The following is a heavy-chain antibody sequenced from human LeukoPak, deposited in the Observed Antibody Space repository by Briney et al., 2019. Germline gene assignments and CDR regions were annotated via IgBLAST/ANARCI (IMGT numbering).Heavy chain of an antibody. CDR1: GGSISSYY. J-gene: IGHJ4*02. CDR3: ATGYSSTWYYFDY. CDR2: IYHSGST. Sequence: PSGTLSLTCTVSGGSISSYYWSWIRQPPGKGLGWIGYIYHSGSTNYNPSLKSRVTISADTSKDQFSLKLASVTAADTAVYYCATGYSSTWYYFDYWGQGTLVTVSS. V-gene: IGHV4-59*01. D-gene: IGHD6-13*01.